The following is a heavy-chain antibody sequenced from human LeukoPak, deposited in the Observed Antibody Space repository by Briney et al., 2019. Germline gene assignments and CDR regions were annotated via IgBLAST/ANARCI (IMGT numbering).Heavy chain of an antibody. Sequence: ASVKVSCKASGYTFTSYDINWVRQATGQGLEWMGRMNPNSGNTGYAQKFQGRVTMTRNTSISTAYMELSSLRAEDTAVYYCATCRNDFWSGYSALDYWGQGTLVTVSS. J-gene: IGHJ4*02. V-gene: IGHV1-8*01. CDR3: ATCRNDFWSGYSALDY. CDR1: GYTFTSYD. CDR2: MNPNSGNT. D-gene: IGHD3-3*01.